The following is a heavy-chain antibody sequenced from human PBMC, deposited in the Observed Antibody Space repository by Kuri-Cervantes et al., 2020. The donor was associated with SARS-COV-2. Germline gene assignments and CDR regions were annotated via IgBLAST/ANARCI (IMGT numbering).Heavy chain of an antibody. D-gene: IGHD3-3*01. CDR1: GFTFSSYD. J-gene: IGHJ4*02. V-gene: IGHV3-13*03. CDR2: IGTAGDT. CDR3: ARDMTIFGVVTYYFDY. Sequence: GESLKISCAACGFTFSSYDMHWVRQATGKGLEWVSAIGTAGDTYYPGSVKGQFTISRENAKNSLYLQMNSLRAGDTAVYYCARDMTIFGVVTYYFDYWGQGTLVTDSS.